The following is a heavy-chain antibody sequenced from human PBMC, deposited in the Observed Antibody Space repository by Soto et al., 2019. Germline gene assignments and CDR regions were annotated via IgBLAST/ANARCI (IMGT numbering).Heavy chain of an antibody. V-gene: IGHV3-72*01. CDR2: TRNKANSYTT. Sequence: GGSVRHSCADSECAFRGHYMDRVRQAPGKGLEWVGRTRNKANSYTTEYAASVKGRFTISRDDSKNSLYLQMNSLKTEDTAVYYCARTYYDFWSGPGALNYFDYWGQGTLVTVSS. CDR1: ECAFRGHY. CDR3: ARTYYDFWSGPGALNYFDY. J-gene: IGHJ4*02. D-gene: IGHD3-3*01.